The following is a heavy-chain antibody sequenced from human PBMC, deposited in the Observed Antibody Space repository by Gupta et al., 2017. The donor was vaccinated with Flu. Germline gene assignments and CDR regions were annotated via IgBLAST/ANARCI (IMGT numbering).Heavy chain of an antibody. CDR1: GFTFGDYA. J-gene: IGHJ6*02. V-gene: IGHV3-49*04. D-gene: IGHD2-2*01. CDR3: TRDSDFELTYHHYGMDV. Sequence: EVQLVESGGGLVQPGRSLRLSCTGSGFTFGDYAMSWVRQAPGKGLEWVGFIRTKVYGGTTDYAASVKGRFTISRDDSKSIAYLQMSGLKTEDTALYYCTRDSDFELTYHHYGMDVGGQGTTVTVSS. CDR2: IRTKVYGGTT.